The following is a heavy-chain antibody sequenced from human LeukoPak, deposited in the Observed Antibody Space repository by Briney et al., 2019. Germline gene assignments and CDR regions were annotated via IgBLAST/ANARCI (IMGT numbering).Heavy chain of an antibody. CDR1: GYTFTSYG. CDR2: ISAYDGNT. V-gene: IGHV1-18*01. Sequence: GASVKVSCKASGYTFTSYGISWVRQAPGQGLEWMGWISAYDGNTKYAQKVQDRVTLTTDSSTNTAYMELRSLRSDDTAVYYCARDDYGEPGWFDPWGQGTLVTVSS. CDR3: ARDDYGEPGWFDP. D-gene: IGHD4-17*01. J-gene: IGHJ5*02.